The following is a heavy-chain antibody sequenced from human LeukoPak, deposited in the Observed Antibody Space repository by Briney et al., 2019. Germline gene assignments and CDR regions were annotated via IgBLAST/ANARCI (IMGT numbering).Heavy chain of an antibody. CDR2: IYYSEST. CDR3: ARVHHERLRLDV. V-gene: IGHV4-31*03. J-gene: IGHJ6*02. CDR1: GGSINSGDYF. Sequence: SQTLSLTCTVSGGSINSGDYFWSWIRQHPGKGLEWIGYIYYSESTHYHPSLKTRITISVDTYKNEFSLKPSSVTAADTAVYYCARVHHERLRLDVWGQGTTVTVSS. D-gene: IGHD2-21*02.